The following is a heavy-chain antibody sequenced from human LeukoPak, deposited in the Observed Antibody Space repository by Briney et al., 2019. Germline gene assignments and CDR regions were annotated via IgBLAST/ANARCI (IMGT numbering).Heavy chain of an antibody. CDR3: ARDTGARRDGYNYFDY. CDR1: GGTFSSYA. D-gene: IGHD5-24*01. J-gene: IGHJ4*02. CDR2: IIPIFGTA. Sequence: ASVKVSCKASGGTFSSYAISWVRQAPGQGLEWMGGIIPIFGTANYAQKFQGRVTITADESTSTAYMELSSLRSEGTAVYYCARDTGARRDGYNYFDYWGQGTLVTVSS. V-gene: IGHV1-69*13.